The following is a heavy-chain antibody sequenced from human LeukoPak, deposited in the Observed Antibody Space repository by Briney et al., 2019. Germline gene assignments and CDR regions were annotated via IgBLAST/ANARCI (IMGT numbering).Heavy chain of an antibody. Sequence: TGGSLRLSCAASGFTFSSYAMSWVRQAPGKGLEWVSAISGSGGSTYYADSVKGRFTISRDNSKNTLYLQMNSLRAEDTAVYYRAKDVGGYSPYYYYYMDVWGKGTTVTVSS. CDR3: AKDVGGYSPYYYYYMDV. CDR2: ISGSGGST. D-gene: IGHD5-24*01. CDR1: GFTFSSYA. J-gene: IGHJ6*03. V-gene: IGHV3-23*01.